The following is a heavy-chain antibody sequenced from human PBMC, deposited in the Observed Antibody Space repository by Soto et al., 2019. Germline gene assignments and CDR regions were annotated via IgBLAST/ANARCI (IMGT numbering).Heavy chain of an antibody. J-gene: IGHJ4*02. CDR3: GKGIGGGLSGY. Sequence: RWYRQSPDKGLAGVSSISGSGATVYYTDSVKGRFTISSDNSKNTVHLQMNSLRAEDTCVYYCGKGIGGGLSGYRGQGTVVSGSS. D-gene: IGHD3-10*01. CDR2: ISGSGATV. V-gene: IGHV3-23*01.